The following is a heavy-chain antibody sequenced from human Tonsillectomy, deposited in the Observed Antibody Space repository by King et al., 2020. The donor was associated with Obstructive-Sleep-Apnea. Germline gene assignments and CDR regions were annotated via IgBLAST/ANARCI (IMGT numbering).Heavy chain of an antibody. CDR2: TYYSGST. D-gene: IGHD3-9*01. CDR3: ARAGDGYDTLTGTIDY. J-gene: IGHJ4*02. Sequence: VPLQESGPGLVKPSQTLSLTCTVSGDSITSGDYYWSWVRQPPGKGLEWIGYTYYSGSTYYNPSLKSRVTISVDTSKNQFSLKLSSVTAADTAVYYCARAGDGYDTLTGTIDYWGQGTLVTVSS. V-gene: IGHV4-30-4*01. CDR1: GDSITSGDYY.